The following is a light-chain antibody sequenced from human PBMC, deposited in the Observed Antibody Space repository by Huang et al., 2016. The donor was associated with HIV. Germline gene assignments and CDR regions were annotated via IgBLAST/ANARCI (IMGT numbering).Light chain of an antibody. CDR2: GAS. V-gene: IGKV3-15*01. CDR1: QSVATN. CDR3: QQYHNWPYT. Sequence: EIIMTQSPATLSLSPGEGASLSCRANQSVATNLAWYLHRPGQSPRILIFGASTRVSGLPGRFSGSGSGTQFTLTVSGLQSEDFAVYYCQQYHNWPYTFGQGTKLEI. J-gene: IGKJ2*01.